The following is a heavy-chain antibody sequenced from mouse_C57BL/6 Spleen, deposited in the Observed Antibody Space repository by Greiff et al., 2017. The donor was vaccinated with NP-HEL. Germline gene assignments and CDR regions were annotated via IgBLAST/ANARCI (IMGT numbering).Heavy chain of an antibody. CDR2: INYDGSST. CDR3: ARYSNYEGWFAY. V-gene: IGHV5-16*01. Sequence: EVKLVESEGGLVQPGSSMKLSCTASGFTFSDYYMAWVRQVPEKGLEWVANINYDGSSTYYLDSLKSRFIISRDNAKNILYLQMSSLKSEDTATYYCARYSNYEGWFAYWGQGTLVTVSA. CDR1: GFTFSDYY. J-gene: IGHJ3*01. D-gene: IGHD2-5*01.